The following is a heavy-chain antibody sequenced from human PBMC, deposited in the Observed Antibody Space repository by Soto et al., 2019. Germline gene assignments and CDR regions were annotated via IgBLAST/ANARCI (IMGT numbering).Heavy chain of an antibody. CDR2: IGYSGAT. Sequence: SETLSLTCTVSGGSITSGGSFWSWIRQHPGKGPEWIAFIGYSGATSYNPSLASRVTISAETYKSQFSLNLRSVTAADTAVYYCARGGASSKWLPPSGQGAMVTVYS. CDR1: GGSITSGGSF. J-gene: IGHJ5*02. CDR3: ARGGASSKWLPP. D-gene: IGHD2-15*01. V-gene: IGHV4-31*03.